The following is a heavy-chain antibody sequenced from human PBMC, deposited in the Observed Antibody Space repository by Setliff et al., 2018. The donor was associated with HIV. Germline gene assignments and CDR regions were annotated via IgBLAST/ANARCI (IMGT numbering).Heavy chain of an antibody. CDR1: GGSISSYC. V-gene: IGHV4-4*09. CDR3: AKDRRNSGTYSDY. J-gene: IGHJ4*02. CDR2: IYTSGST. D-gene: IGHD1-26*01. Sequence: SETLSLTCTVSGGSISSYCWNWIRQPPGKGLEWIGYIYTSGSTNYNPSLKSRVTISVDTSKNQFSLKLSSATAADTAVYYCAKDRRNSGTYSDYWGQETLVTVSS.